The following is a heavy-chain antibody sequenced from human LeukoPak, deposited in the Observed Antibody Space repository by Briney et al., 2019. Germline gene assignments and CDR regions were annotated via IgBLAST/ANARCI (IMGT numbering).Heavy chain of an antibody. J-gene: IGHJ5*02. CDR1: GGSFSGYY. V-gene: IGHV4-34*01. D-gene: IGHD6-13*01. CDR2: INHSGST. Sequence: SETLSLTCAVYGGSFSGYYWSWLRQPPGKGLEWIGEINHSGSTNYNPSIKSRVTISVDTSKNQFSLNLTSVTAADTAVYYCARLYIGGYSGSTNYNWFDPWGQGTLVTVSS. CDR3: ARLYIGGYSGSTNYNWFDP.